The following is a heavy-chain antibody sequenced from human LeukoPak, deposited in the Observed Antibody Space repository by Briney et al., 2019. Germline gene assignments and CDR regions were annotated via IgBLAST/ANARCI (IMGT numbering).Heavy chain of an antibody. CDR1: GYTFTSYA. Sequence: GASVKVSCKASGYTFTSYAMNWVRQAPGQGLEWMGIINPSGGSTSYAQKFQGRVTMTRGTSTSTVYMELSSLRSEDTAVYYCVGGPSNSTVPSLDYWGQGTLVTVSS. CDR2: INPSGGST. J-gene: IGHJ4*02. CDR3: VGGPSNSTVPSLDY. V-gene: IGHV1-46*01. D-gene: IGHD4-17*01.